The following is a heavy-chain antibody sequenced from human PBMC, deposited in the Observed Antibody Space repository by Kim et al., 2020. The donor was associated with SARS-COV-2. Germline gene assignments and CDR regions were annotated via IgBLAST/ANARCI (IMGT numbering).Heavy chain of an antibody. Sequence: APLYAASVKGTFTISRDDSKNTAYLQMNSLKTEDTALYYCAVVTGADYFDHWGQGTLVTVSS. V-gene: IGHV3-73*01. J-gene: IGHJ4*02. CDR2: AP. CDR3: AVVTGADYFDH. D-gene: IGHD2-21*02.